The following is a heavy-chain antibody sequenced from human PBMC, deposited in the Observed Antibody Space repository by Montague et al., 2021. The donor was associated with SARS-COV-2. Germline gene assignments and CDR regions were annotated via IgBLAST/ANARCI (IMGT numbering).Heavy chain of an antibody. CDR3: ARVTLGGRDGRARQYDGLDS. CDR2: VHDIESS. CDR1: GASISRYF. J-gene: IGHJ4*02. D-gene: IGHD3-16*01. Sequence: SETLSLTCTVSGASISRYFWNWIRQTPGKGLEWMGYVHDIESSIYNPSLQGRITILLDTPKNQFSLRLNAVTAADTAVYYCARVTLGGRDGRARQYDGLDSWGQGILVTVSS. V-gene: IGHV4-59*01.